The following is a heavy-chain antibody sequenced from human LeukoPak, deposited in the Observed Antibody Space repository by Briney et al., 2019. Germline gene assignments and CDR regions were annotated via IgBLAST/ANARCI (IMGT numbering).Heavy chain of an antibody. J-gene: IGHJ5*02. Sequence: WIGEGSESGGTKFNPSLKSRVTISADTSKNQFSLKLNSVTAADTAVYYCAKNGQSGFSFDPWGQGTLVTVSS. CDR3: AKNGQSGFSFDP. CDR2: GSESGGT. V-gene: IGHV4-34*01. D-gene: IGHD3-3*01.